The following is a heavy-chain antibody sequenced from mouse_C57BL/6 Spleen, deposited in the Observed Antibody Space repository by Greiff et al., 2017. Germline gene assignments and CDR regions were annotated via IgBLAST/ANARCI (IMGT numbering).Heavy chain of an antibody. CDR2: IGSGGST. Sequence: VQLQQSGPGLVQPSQSLSISCTVSGFSLTSYGVHWVRQSPGKGLEWLGGIGSGGSTDYNAAFISRLSISKDNSKSQVFFKMNSLQAADTAIYYCARKEGYDGYCDYWGQGTTLTVSS. CDR1: GFSLTSYG. CDR3: ARKEGYDGYCDY. D-gene: IGHD2-3*01. V-gene: IGHV2-2*01. J-gene: IGHJ2*01.